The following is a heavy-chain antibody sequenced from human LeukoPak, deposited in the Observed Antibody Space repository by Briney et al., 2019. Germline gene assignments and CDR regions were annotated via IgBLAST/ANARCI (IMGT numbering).Heavy chain of an antibody. CDR1: GFTFSDYY. D-gene: IGHD3-3*01. Sequence: PGGSLRLSCAASGFTFSDYYMSWIRQAPGKGLEWVSYISSSGSTIYYADSVKGRFTISRDNAKNSLYLQMNSLRAEDTAVYYCARVGRVLEWLPYYFDYWGQGTLVTVSS. CDR3: ARVGRVLEWLPYYFDY. CDR2: ISSSGSTI. V-gene: IGHV3-11*04. J-gene: IGHJ4*02.